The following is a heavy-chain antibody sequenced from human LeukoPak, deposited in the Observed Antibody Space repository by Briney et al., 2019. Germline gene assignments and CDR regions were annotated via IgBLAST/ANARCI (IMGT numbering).Heavy chain of an antibody. V-gene: IGHV1-2*02. CDR1: GYTFTAYY. CDR3: ATPLIGQGVSLGY. CDR2: INPTSGGT. D-gene: IGHD3-16*01. J-gene: IGHJ4*02. Sequence: ASVKVSCKASGYTFTAYYLQWVRLAPGRGLEWMGWINPTSGGTEYAKRFQGRVTMTTDTSTSTAYMELRSLRSDDTAVYYCATPLIGQGVSLGYWGQGTLVTVSS.